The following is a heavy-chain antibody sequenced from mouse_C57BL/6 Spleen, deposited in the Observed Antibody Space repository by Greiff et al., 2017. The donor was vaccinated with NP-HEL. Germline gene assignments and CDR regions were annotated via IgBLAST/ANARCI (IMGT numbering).Heavy chain of an antibody. V-gene: IGHV1-26*01. CDR1: GYTFTDYY. Sequence: VQLQQSGPELVKPGASVKISCKASGYTFTDYYMNWVKQSHGKSLEWIGDINPNNGGTSYNQKFKGKATLTVDKSSSTAYMELRSLTSEDSAVYYCARPPLRRGYYFDYWGQGTTLTVSS. D-gene: IGHD1-2*01. CDR3: ARPPLRRGYYFDY. CDR2: INPNNGGT. J-gene: IGHJ2*01.